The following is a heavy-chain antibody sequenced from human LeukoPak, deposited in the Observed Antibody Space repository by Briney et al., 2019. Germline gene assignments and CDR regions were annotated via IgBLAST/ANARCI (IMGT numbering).Heavy chain of an antibody. CDR3: ATGSSGY. D-gene: IGHD3-10*01. CDR1: GLTASNVW. CDR2: IKSETDGGTT. J-gene: IGHJ4*02. Sequence: PGGSLRLSCAASGLTASNVWMNRVRQAPGKRLEWVGRIKSETDGGTTDYAAPVKGRFTISRDDSKNALHLQMNSLKTEDTAVYYCATGSSGYWGQGTLVTVSS. V-gene: IGHV3-15*01.